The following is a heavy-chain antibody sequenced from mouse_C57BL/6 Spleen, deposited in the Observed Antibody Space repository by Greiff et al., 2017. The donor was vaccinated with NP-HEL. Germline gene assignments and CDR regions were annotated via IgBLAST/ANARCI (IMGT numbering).Heavy chain of an antibody. CDR1: GYAFSSSW. D-gene: IGHD2-10*02. J-gene: IGHJ4*01. CDR3: ARSEYRDY. Sequence: VKLMESGPELVKPGASVKISCTASGYAFSSSWMNWVKQRPGQGLEWIGRIYPGDGDTNYKGKFKGKATLTADKSSSTAYMQLSSLTSEDSAVYFWARSEYRDYWGQGTTVTVSS. CDR2: IYPGDGDT. V-gene: IGHV1-82*01.